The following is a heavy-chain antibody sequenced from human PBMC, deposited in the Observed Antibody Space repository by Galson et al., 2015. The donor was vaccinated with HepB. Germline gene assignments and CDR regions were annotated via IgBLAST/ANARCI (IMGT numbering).Heavy chain of an antibody. V-gene: IGHV3-30*04. CDR3: ARTTVAGLDY. J-gene: IGHJ4*02. D-gene: IGHD6-19*01. CDR1: GFTFSTYT. CDR2: IPYDGSNK. Sequence: SLRLSCAASGFTFSTYTMHWVRQAPGKGLEWVSLIPYDGSNKHYGDSVKGRFTISRDNSKNTLYLQMNSLRAEDTAVYYCARTTVAGLDYWGQGTLVTVSS.